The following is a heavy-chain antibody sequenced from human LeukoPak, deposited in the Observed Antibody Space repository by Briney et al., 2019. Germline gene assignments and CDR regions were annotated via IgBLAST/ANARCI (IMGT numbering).Heavy chain of an antibody. J-gene: IGHJ4*02. CDR1: GGSISSDNYY. Sequence: PSETLSLTCTVSGGSISSDNYYWSWIRQHPGRGLEWIGYIYYNGNTYYNPSLKSRVTISVDTSKNQFSLELNSVTAADTAVYYCARDGRWAVAGTGIDYWGQGALVTVSS. CDR3: ARDGRWAVAGTGIDY. D-gene: IGHD6-19*01. V-gene: IGHV4-31*03. CDR2: IYYNGNT.